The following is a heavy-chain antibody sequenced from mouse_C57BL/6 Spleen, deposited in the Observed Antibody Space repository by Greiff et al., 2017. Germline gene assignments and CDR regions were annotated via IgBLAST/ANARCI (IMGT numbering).Heavy chain of an antibody. J-gene: IGHJ2*01. D-gene: IGHD1-1*01. Sequence: VQLQQPGAELVRPGSSVKLSCKASGYTFTSYWMHWVKQRPIQGLEWIGNIDPSDSETLYNQKFKDKATLTVDKSSSTAYMQLSSLTSEDSAVYYCARSGTTVDWGQGTTLTVSS. V-gene: IGHV1-52*01. CDR1: GYTFTSYW. CDR3: ARSGTTVD. CDR2: IDPSDSET.